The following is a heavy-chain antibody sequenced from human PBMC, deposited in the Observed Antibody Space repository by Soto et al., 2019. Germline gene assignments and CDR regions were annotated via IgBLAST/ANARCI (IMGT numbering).Heavy chain of an antibody. D-gene: IGHD3-9*01. CDR2: IYYSGST. CDR3: ARQPRILTGHSGNLDY. J-gene: IGHJ4*02. V-gene: IGHV4-39*01. Sequence: SETLSLTCTVSGGSISSSSYYWGWIRQPPGKGLEWIGSIYYSGSTYYNPSLKSRVTISVDTSKNQFSLKLSSVTAADTAVYYCARQPRILTGHSGNLDYWGQGTLVTVSS. CDR1: GGSISSSSYY.